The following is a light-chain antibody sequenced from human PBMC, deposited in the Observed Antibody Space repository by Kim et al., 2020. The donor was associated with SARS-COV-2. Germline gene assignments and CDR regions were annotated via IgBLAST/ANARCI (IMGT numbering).Light chain of an antibody. J-gene: IGKJ2*01. V-gene: IGKV3-15*01. CDR1: QRVGSN. CDR3: QQYNNWPYT. Sequence: EIVMTPSPATLSVSPGDRATLSCRASQRVGSNLAWYQQKPGQAPRLLIYDASPRATGIPARFSGSGSGTEFTLTISSLQSEDFAVYYCQQYNNWPYTFGHGTKLEI. CDR2: DAS.